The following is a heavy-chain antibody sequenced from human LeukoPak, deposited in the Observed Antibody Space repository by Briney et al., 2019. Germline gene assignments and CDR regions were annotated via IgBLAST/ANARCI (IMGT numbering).Heavy chain of an antibody. D-gene: IGHD2-15*01. CDR2: ISSSSSTI. J-gene: IGHJ4*02. CDR3: ARDLGYCSGGSCSDY. V-gene: IGHV3-48*04. CDR1: GFTVSSYS. Sequence: PGGSLRLSCAASGFTVSSYSMNWVRQAPGKGLEWVSYISSSSSTIYYADSVKGRFTISRDNAKNSLYLQMNSLRAEDTAVYYCARDLGYCSGGSCSDYWGQGTLVTVSS.